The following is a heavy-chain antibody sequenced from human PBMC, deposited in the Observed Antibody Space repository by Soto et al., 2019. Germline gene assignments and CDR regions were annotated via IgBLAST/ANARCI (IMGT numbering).Heavy chain of an antibody. D-gene: IGHD1-26*01. V-gene: IGHV3-23*01. CDR3: AKDLGSSGSYHGIYFDS. CDR2: ISGSGGST. CDR1: GFTFSTYA. Sequence: EVQLLESGGGLVQPGGSLRLSCAASGFTFSTYAMNWVRQAPGKGLEWVSTISGSGGSTYYADSVKGRFTISRDNSKNTLYLQTNSLRAEDTALYYCAKDLGSSGSYHGIYFDSWGQGTQVTVSS. J-gene: IGHJ4*02.